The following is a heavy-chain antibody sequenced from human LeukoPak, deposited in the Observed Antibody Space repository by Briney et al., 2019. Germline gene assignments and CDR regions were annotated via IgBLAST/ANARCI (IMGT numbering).Heavy chain of an antibody. CDR2: IYTSGST. Sequence: SETLSLTCTVSGNSISSGGYWSWIRQPAGKGLEWIGRIYTSGSTSYNPSLKSRVTISGDTSKNQFSLRLSSVTAADTAVYYCARASYSYDINGWVPFDYWGQGTLVTVSS. CDR1: GNSISSGGY. D-gene: IGHD3-22*01. J-gene: IGHJ4*02. V-gene: IGHV4-61*02. CDR3: ARASYSYDINGWVPFDY.